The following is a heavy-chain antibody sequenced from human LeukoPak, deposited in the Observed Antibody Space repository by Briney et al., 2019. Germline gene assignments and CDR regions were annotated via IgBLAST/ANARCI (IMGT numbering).Heavy chain of an antibody. CDR2: INPSGGST. Sequence: ASVKASCKASGYTFTSYYMHWVRQAPGQGLEWMGIINPSGGSTSYAQKFQGRVTMTRDMSTSTVYMELSSLRSEDTAVYYCAREGIVGAPHFDYWGQGTLVTVSS. J-gene: IGHJ4*02. V-gene: IGHV1-46*01. CDR3: AREGIVGAPHFDY. D-gene: IGHD1-26*01. CDR1: GYTFTSYY.